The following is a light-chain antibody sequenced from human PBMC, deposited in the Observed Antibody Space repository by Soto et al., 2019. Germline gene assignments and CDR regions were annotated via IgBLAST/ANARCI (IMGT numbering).Light chain of an antibody. CDR3: SSYTSSRAYG. CDR1: SSDVGGYNY. Sequence: QSVLTQPASVSGSPGQSITISCTGTSSDVGGYNYVSWYQQQSGKAPKLMIHEVSNRPSGVSNRFSGSKSGNTASLTISGLQAEDEADYYCSSYTSSRAYGVGSRTKVTVL. J-gene: IGLJ1*01. V-gene: IGLV2-14*01. CDR2: EVS.